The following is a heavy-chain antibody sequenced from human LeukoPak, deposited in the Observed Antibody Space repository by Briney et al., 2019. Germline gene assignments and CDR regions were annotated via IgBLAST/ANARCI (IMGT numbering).Heavy chain of an antibody. CDR1: GGSFSGYY. V-gene: IGHV4-34*01. CDR2: INHSGST. D-gene: IGHD1-26*01. CDR3: ARVDARATTPFSYYFDY. J-gene: IGHJ4*01. Sequence: SETLSLTCAVYGGSFSGYYWSWIRQPPGKGLEWIGEINHSGSTNYNPSLKSRVTISVDTSKNQFSLKLSSVTAADTAVYYCARVDARATTPFSYYFDYWGQEPWSPSPQ.